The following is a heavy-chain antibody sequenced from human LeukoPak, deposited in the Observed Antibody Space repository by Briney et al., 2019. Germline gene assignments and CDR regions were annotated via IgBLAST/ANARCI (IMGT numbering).Heavy chain of an antibody. Sequence: GASVKVSCTASGYTFTSYGISWVRQAPGQGLEWMGWISDYNGNTNYAQKLQGRVTMTTDTSTSTAYMELRSLRSDDTAVYYCARGYSSSWYENPYDYWGQGTLVTVSS. CDR3: ARGYSSSWYENPYDY. J-gene: IGHJ4*02. D-gene: IGHD6-13*01. CDR2: ISDYNGNT. V-gene: IGHV1-18*01. CDR1: GYTFTSYG.